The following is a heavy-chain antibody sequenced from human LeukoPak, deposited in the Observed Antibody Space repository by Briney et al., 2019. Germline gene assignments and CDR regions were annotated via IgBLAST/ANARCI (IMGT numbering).Heavy chain of an antibody. V-gene: IGHV4-4*07. D-gene: IGHD5-24*01. Sequence: SETLSLTWTVAGGSINSYYWSWIRQPAGKVLEWIGRIYSSGSTNYNPSLKSRVSMSVDTANNQFSLKLTCVTTADPAVYFCARGGKATAVPMWGQGILVIVSS. CDR3: ARGGKATAVPM. CDR1: GGSINSYY. CDR2: IYSSGST. J-gene: IGHJ1*01.